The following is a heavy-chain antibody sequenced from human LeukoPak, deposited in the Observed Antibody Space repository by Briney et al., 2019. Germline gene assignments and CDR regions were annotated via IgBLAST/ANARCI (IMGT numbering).Heavy chain of an antibody. CDR2: INWNGGST. CDR3: ARAGLYNWNYEGTAYFDY. V-gene: IGHV3-20*04. CDR1: GFTFDDYG. D-gene: IGHD1-7*01. Sequence: PGGSLRLSCAASGFTFDDYGMSWVRQAPGKGLEWVSGINWNGGSTGYADSVKGRFTISRDNAKNSLYLQMNSLRAGDTALYYCARAGLYNWNYEGTAYFDYWGQGTLVTVSS. J-gene: IGHJ4*02.